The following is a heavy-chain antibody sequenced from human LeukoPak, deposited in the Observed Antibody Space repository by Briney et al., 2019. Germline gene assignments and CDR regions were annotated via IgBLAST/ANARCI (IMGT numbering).Heavy chain of an antibody. CDR3: ATLEQSSTSCR. Sequence: MGWINRNNGGTNYAQKFQGRVTMTEDTSTDTAYMELSSLRSEDTAVYYCATLEQSSTSCRWGQGTLVTVSS. V-gene: IGHV1-24*01. CDR2: INRNNGGT. J-gene: IGHJ4*02. D-gene: IGHD2-2*01.